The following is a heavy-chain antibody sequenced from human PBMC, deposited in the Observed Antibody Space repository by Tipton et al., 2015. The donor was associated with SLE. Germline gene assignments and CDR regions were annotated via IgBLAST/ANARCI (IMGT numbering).Heavy chain of an antibody. J-gene: IGHJ6*02. D-gene: IGHD1-26*01. V-gene: IGHV4-59*11. CDR2: IYYSGST. Sequence: TLSLTCTVSGGSISSHYWSWIRPPPGKGVEWIGYIYYSGSTNYNPSLKSRVTISVDTSKNQFSLKLSSVTAADTAVYYCARVLGGSYYFSYYYYGMGVWGQGTAVTVSS. CDR3: ARVLGGSYYFSYYYYGMGV. CDR1: GGSISSHY.